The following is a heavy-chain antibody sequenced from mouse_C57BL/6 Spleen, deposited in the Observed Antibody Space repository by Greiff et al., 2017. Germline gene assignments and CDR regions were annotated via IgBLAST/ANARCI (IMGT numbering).Heavy chain of an antibody. V-gene: IGHV1-55*01. Sequence: QVQLKQPGAELVKPGASVKMSCKASGYTFTSYWITWVKQRPGQGLEWIGDIYPGSGSTNYNEKFKSKATLTVDTSSSTAYMQLSSLTSEDSAVYYCARSRFFFYDYDPYFDVWGTGTTVTVSS. CDR2: IYPGSGST. CDR3: ARSRFFFYDYDPYFDV. J-gene: IGHJ1*03. D-gene: IGHD2-4*01. CDR1: GYTFTSYW.